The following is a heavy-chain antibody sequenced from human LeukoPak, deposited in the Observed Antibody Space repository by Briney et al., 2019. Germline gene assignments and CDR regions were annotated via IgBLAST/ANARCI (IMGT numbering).Heavy chain of an antibody. D-gene: IGHD6-19*01. V-gene: IGHV4-59*01. J-gene: IGHJ4*02. CDR3: ARDAYTSGFRFVDY. Sequence: SETLSLTCTVAGGSISSYYWSWIRQPPGKGLEWIGYISYIGSTNYNPSYKSRVTISIDTSKNQFSLKLNSVTAADTAVYFCARDAYTSGFRFVDYWGPGILVTVSS. CDR1: GGSISSYY. CDR2: ISYIGST.